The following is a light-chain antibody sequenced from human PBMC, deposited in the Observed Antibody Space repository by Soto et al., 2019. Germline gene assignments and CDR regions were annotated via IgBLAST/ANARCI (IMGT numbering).Light chain of an antibody. CDR2: DVN. V-gene: IGLV2-14*03. Sequence: QSALTQPASVSGSPGQSITISCTGTSSDVGGYNYVSWYQHHPDKAPKLMIYDVNNRPSGVSNRFSGCKSGNTASLTISGLQAEDEAAYYCSSYTSSSPRLVFGGGTKLTVL. CDR1: SSDVGGYNY. J-gene: IGLJ2*01. CDR3: SSYTSSSPRLV.